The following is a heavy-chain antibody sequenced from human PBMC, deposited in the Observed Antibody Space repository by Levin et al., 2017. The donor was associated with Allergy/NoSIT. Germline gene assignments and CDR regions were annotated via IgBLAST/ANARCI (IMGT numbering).Heavy chain of an antibody. CDR2: IKSKTDGGTT. V-gene: IGHV3-15*01. CDR3: TTEPYYYDSSSPLFDI. J-gene: IGHJ3*02. CDR1: GFTFSNAW. Sequence: GGSLRLSCAASGFTFSNAWMSWVRQAPGKGLEWVGRIKSKTDGGTTDYAAPVKGRFTISRDDSKNTLYLQMNSLKTEDTAVYYCTTEPYYYDSSSPLFDIWGQGTMVTVSS. D-gene: IGHD3-22*01.